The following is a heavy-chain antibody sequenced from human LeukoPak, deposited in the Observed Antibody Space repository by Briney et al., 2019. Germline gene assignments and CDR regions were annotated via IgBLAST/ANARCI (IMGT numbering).Heavy chain of an antibody. CDR1: GGSISSYY. CDR2: IYYSGST. Sequence: SETLSLTCTVSGGSISSYYWSWIRQPPGKGLEWIGYIYYSGSTNYNPSLKSRVTISVDTSKNQFSLKLSSVTAADTAVYYCARSYYDYVWGSYRSYWYFDLWGRGTLVTVSS. CDR3: ARSYYDYVWGSYRSYWYFDL. V-gene: IGHV4-59*01. J-gene: IGHJ2*01. D-gene: IGHD3-16*02.